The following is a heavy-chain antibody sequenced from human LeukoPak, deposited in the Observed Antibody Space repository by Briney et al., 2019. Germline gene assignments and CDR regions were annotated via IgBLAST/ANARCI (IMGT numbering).Heavy chain of an antibody. CDR2: IIPIFGTA. D-gene: IGHD6-19*01. V-gene: IGHV1-69*06. CDR1: GGTFISYP. J-gene: IGHJ4*02. CDR3: ARDRGIAVAGTGDFDY. Sequence: GASLKVSCKASGGTFISYPISWARHAPGQGLDWMGGIIPIFGTANYAQKFQGRVKITADKSTSTAYMELSSLRSEDTAVYYCARDRGIAVAGTGDFDYWGQGTLVTVSS.